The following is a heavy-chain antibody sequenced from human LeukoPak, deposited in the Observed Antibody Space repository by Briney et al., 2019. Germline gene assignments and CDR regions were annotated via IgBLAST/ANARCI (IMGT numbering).Heavy chain of an antibody. CDR1: GFTFSDYY. D-gene: IGHD1-26*01. CDR2: TSSSGSTI. V-gene: IGHV3-11*04. J-gene: IGHJ4*02. Sequence: PGGSLRLSCAASGFTFSDYYMSWIRQAPGKGLERVSYTSSSGSTIYYADSVKGRFTISRDNAKNSLYLQMNSLRAEDTAVYYCARASGSYYFDIDYWGQGTLVTVSS. CDR3: ARASGSYYFDIDY.